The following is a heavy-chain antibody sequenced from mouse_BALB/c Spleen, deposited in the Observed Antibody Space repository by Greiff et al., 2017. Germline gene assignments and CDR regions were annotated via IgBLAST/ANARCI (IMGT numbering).Heavy chain of an antibody. Sequence: VQRVESGPSLVQPSQSLSITCTVSGFSLTSYGVHWVRQPPGKGLEWLGVIWACGSTNYNSALMSRLSISKDNSKSQGFLKMNSLQTDDTAMYYCASYYYGSSYAMDYWGQGATVTVAS. CDR3: ASYYYGSSYAMDY. V-gene: IGHV2-9*02. D-gene: IGHD1-1*01. J-gene: IGHJ4*01. CDR1: GFSLTSYG. CDR2: IWACGST.